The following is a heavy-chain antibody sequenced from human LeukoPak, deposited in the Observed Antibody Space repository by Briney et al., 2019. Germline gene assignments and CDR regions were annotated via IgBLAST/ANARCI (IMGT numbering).Heavy chain of an antibody. CDR2: INHSGST. CDR3: ARDLTGWHGPKYYFDY. V-gene: IGHV4-34*01. J-gene: IGHJ4*02. D-gene: IGHD6-19*01. CDR1: GGSFSGYY. Sequence: PSETLSLTCAVYGGSFSGYYWSWIRQPPGKGLEWIGEINHSGSTNYNPSLKSRVTISVDTSKNQFSLKLSSVTAADTAVYYCARDLTGWHGPKYYFDYGGQGTLVTVSA.